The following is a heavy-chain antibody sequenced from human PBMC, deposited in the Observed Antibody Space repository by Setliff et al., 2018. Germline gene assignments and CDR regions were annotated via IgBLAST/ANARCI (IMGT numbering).Heavy chain of an antibody. V-gene: IGHV1-18*01. CDR3: ARDPAPRSRFLERFDP. CDR1: GYTFTSYG. Sequence: ASVKVSCKASGYTFTSYGISWVRQAPGQGLEWMGWISAYNGNTNYAQKLQGRVTMTTDTSTSTAYMELRSLRSDDTAVYYCARDPAPRSRFLERFDPWGQGTLVTVSS. CDR2: ISAYNGNT. J-gene: IGHJ5*02. D-gene: IGHD3-3*01.